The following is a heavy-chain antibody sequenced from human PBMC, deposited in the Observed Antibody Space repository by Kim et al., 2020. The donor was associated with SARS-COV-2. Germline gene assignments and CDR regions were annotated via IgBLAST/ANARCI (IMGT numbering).Heavy chain of an antibody. D-gene: IGHD1-26*01. CDR1: GFTFSSYA. V-gene: IGHV3-23*01. J-gene: IGHJ6*02. CDR3: ATEWELTPKMESMDV. Sequence: GGSLRLSCAASGFTFSSYAMSWVRQAPGKGLEWVSAISGSGGSTYYADSVKGRFTIYRDNSKNTLYLQMNSLRAEDTAVYYCATEWELTPKMESMDVWGQGTTVTVSS. CDR2: ISGSGGST.